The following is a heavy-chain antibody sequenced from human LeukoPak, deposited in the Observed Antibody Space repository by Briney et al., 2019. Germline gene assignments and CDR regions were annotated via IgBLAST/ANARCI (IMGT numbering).Heavy chain of an antibody. V-gene: IGHV4-59*01. CDR2: IYYSGST. CDR1: GGSFSGYY. J-gene: IGHJ6*02. Sequence: PSETLSLTCAVYGGSFSGYYWSWIRQPPGKGLEWIGYIYYSGSTNYNPSLKSRVTISVDTSKNQFSLKLSSVTAADTAVYYCARDSVIYGDYVPYYYYGMDVWGQGTTVTVSS. CDR3: ARDSVIYGDYVPYYYYGMDV. D-gene: IGHD4-17*01.